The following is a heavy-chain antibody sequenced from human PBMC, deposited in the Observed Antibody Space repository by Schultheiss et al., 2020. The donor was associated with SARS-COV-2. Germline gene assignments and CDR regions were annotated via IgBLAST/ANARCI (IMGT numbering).Heavy chain of an antibody. D-gene: IGHD6-6*01. CDR2: TYYRSKWYN. CDR3: ARLPRQLPDYYYYGMDV. V-gene: IGHV6-1*01. J-gene: IGHJ6*02. CDR1: GDSVSSNSAA. Sequence: SETLSLTCAISGDSVSSNSAAWNWIRQSPSRGLEWLGRTYYRSKWYNDYAVSVKSRITINPDTSKNQFSLKLSSVTAADTAVYYCARLPRQLPDYYYYGMDVWGQGTTVTVSS.